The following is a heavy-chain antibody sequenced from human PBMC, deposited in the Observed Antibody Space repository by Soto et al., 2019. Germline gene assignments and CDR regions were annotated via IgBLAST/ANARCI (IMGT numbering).Heavy chain of an antibody. Sequence: GGSLRLSCAASGFSFSTYTMAWVRQAPGQGLEWVSSISASGGSPSYADSVQGRFTISRDNPKNTRYLQLNRLRVEDTAMYYCAKARCSTTNCYVPDYWGQGTLVTVSS. J-gene: IGHJ4*02. CDR1: GFSFSTYT. D-gene: IGHD2-2*01. V-gene: IGHV3-23*01. CDR2: ISASGGSP. CDR3: AKARCSTTNCYVPDY.